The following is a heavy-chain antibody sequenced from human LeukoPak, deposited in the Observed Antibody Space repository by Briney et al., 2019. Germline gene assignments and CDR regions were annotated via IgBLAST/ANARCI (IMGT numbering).Heavy chain of an antibody. CDR1: GFTFSSYA. D-gene: IGHD2-15*01. Sequence: GGSLRLSCAASGFTFSSYAMTWVRQTPGKGLEWVSAISNSGGSTFYAGSVKGRFTISRDNSKNTLYLQVNSLRAEDTAVYYCAKATAGSCYSVPDFWGQGTLVTVSS. CDR3: AKATAGSCYSVPDF. J-gene: IGHJ4*02. CDR2: ISNSGGST. V-gene: IGHV3-23*01.